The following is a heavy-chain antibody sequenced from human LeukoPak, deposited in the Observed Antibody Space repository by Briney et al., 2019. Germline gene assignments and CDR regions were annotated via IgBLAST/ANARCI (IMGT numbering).Heavy chain of an antibody. V-gene: IGHV4-34*01. CDR2: INHSGST. Sequence: PSETLSLTCAVYGDSFSGYYWTWLRQSPGKGLEWIGEINHSGSTNYIPSLKSRVTISVDTSKNQFSLNLTSVTAADSAIYYCAPNAPGTTYFDPWGQGTLVTVSS. D-gene: IGHD1-14*01. J-gene: IGHJ4*02. CDR1: GDSFSGYY. CDR3: APNAPGTTYFDP.